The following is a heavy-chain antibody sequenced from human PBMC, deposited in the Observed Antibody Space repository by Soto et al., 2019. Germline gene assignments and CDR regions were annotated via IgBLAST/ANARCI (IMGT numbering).Heavy chain of an antibody. D-gene: IGHD3-10*01. Sequence: QVQLVESGGGVVQPGRSLRLSCAASGFTFSSYGMHWVRQAPGKGLEWVAVISYDGSNKYYADSVKGRFTISRDNSKNTLDLQMNSLRAEDTAVYYCAKGPWPSGVFYFDYWGQGTLVTVSS. CDR2: ISYDGSNK. V-gene: IGHV3-30*18. CDR1: GFTFSSYG. CDR3: AKGPWPSGVFYFDY. J-gene: IGHJ4*02.